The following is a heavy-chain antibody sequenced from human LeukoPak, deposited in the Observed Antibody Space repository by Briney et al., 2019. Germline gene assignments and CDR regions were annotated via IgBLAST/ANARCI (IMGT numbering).Heavy chain of an antibody. J-gene: IGHJ4*02. V-gene: IGHV1-18*01. CDR1: GYTFTSYG. D-gene: IGHD3-10*01. Sequence: ASVKVSCKASGYTFTSYGISWVRQAPGQGLEWMGWISAYNGNTNYAQKLQGRVTMTTDTSTSTAYMELRSLRSDDTAVYYCARTLEALWFGEFDYWGQGTLVTVSS. CDR3: ARTLEALWFGEFDY. CDR2: ISAYNGNT.